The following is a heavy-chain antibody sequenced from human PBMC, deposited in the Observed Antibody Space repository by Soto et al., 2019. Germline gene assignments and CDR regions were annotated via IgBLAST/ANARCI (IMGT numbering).Heavy chain of an antibody. CDR1: GGSFSGYY. CDR2: INHSGST. D-gene: IGHD5-18*01. CDR3: ARGLDTAMPRDYYYGMDV. Sequence: SETLSLTCAVYGGSFSGYYWSWIRQPPGKGLEWIGEINHSGSTNYNPSRKSRVTISVDTSKNQFSLKLSSVTAAETAVYYCARGLDTAMPRDYYYGMDVWGQGTTVTVSS. V-gene: IGHV4-34*01. J-gene: IGHJ6*02.